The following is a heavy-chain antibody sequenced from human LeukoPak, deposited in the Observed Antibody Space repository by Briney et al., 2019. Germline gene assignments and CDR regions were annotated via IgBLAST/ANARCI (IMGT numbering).Heavy chain of an antibody. J-gene: IGHJ4*02. CDR3: ASGVSSGWENDY. CDR1: GYTLTELS. V-gene: IGHV1-24*01. CDR2: FDPEDGET. Sequence: ASVKVSCKVSGYTLTELSMHWVRQAPGKGLEWMGGFDPEDGETIYAQKFQGRVTMTRDTSTSTVYMELSSLRSEDTAVYYCASGVSSGWENDYWGQGTLVTVSS. D-gene: IGHD6-19*01.